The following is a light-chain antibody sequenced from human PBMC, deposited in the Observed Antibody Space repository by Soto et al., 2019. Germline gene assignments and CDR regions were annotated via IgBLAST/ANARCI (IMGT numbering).Light chain of an antibody. V-gene: IGLV1-47*01. CDR3: AAWDDSLSGLYV. CDR2: SNN. CDR1: SSNIGSNF. J-gene: IGLJ1*01. Sequence: QSALTQPPSASGTPGQRVTISCSGSSSNIGSNFVYWFQQLPGTAPKLLIYSNNQRPSGVPDRFSGSKSGTSASLAISGLRSEDEDDYYCAAWDDSLSGLYVLGTGTKVTVL.